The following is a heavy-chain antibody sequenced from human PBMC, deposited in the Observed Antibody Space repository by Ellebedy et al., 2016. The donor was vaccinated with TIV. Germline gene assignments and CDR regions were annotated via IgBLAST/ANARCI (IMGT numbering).Heavy chain of an antibody. V-gene: IGHV3-74*01. D-gene: IGHD3/OR15-3a*01. Sequence: GGSLRLXXAASGFTFSSYWMHWVRQAPGKGLVWVSRINSDGSSTSYADSVKGRFTISRDNAKNTLYLQMNSLRAEDTAVYYCARDRWDWGDWFDPWGQGTLVTVSS. CDR2: INSDGSST. CDR1: GFTFSSYW. J-gene: IGHJ5*02. CDR3: ARDRWDWGDWFDP.